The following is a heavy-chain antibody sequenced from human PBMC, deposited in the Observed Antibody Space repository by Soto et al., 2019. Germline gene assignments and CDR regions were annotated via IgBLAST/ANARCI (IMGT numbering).Heavy chain of an antibody. D-gene: IGHD2-8*01. CDR2: TYYRSKWYN. V-gene: IGHV6-1*01. Sequence: SQTLSLTCAISGDSVSSNSAAWHWIRQSPSRGLEWLTRTYYRSKWYNDYAVPVKSRIAINPDTSKNQVSLQLISVTPEDQAVYYCARSSVATNGAFDIWGPGTLVTVSS. CDR1: GDSVSSNSAA. J-gene: IGHJ3*02. CDR3: ARSSVATNGAFDI.